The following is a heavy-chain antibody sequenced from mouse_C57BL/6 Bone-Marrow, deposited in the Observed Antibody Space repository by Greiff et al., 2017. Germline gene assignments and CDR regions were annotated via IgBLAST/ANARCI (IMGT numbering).Heavy chain of an antibody. J-gene: IGHJ4*01. V-gene: IGHV5-4*01. CDR1: GFTFSSYA. CDR2: ISDGGSYT. D-gene: IGHD3-3*01. Sequence: EVQLVESGGGLVKPGGSLKLSCAASGFTFSSYAMSWVRQTPEKRLEWVATISDGGSYTYYPDNVKGRFTISRDNAKNNLYLQMSHLKSEDTAMYYCARDRGYDMDYWGQGTSVTVSS. CDR3: ARDRGYDMDY.